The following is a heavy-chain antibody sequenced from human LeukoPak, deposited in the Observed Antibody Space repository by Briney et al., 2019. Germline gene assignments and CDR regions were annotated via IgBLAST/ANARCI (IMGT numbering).Heavy chain of an antibody. Sequence: GGSLRLSCAASGFTFGGSAMHWVRQASGKGLEWVGRIRSKANSYATAYAASVKGRFTISRDDSKNTAYLQMNSLRAEDTAVYYCARDQEQLNAFDIWGQGTMVTVSS. CDR1: GFTFGGSA. CDR2: IRSKANSYAT. J-gene: IGHJ3*02. D-gene: IGHD6-13*01. CDR3: ARDQEQLNAFDI. V-gene: IGHV3-73*01.